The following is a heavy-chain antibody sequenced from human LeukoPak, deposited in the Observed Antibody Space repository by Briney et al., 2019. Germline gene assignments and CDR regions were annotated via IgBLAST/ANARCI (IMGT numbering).Heavy chain of an antibody. CDR3: ARGPYGDYVGYFQH. CDR2: INWNGGST. J-gene: IGHJ1*01. Sequence: PGGSLRLSCAASGFTFSSYAMSWVRQAPGKGLEWVSGINWNGGSTGYADSVKGRFTISRDNAKNSLYLQMNSLRAEDTALYHCARGPYGDYVGYFQHWGQGTLVTVSS. CDR1: GFTFSSYA. V-gene: IGHV3-20*01. D-gene: IGHD4-17*01.